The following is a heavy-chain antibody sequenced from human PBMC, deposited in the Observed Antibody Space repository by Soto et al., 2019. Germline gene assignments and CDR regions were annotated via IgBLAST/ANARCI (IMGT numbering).Heavy chain of an antibody. J-gene: IGHJ6*02. V-gene: IGHV3-64*01. Sequence: HPWGSLRLSCAASGFTFSSYAMHWVRQAPGKGLEYVSVITSNGGNTDYASSVKGRFTISRDNSKNTLYLQMGSLRAEDMAVYYCARRIPFGYGMDVWGQGTTVTVSS. CDR2: ITSNGGNT. CDR3: ARRIPFGYGMDV. CDR1: GFTFSSYA. D-gene: IGHD2-21*01.